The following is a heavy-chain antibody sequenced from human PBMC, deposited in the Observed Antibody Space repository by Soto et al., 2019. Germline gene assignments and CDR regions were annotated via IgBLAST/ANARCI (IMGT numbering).Heavy chain of an antibody. J-gene: IGHJ6*02. CDR2: ISAYNGNT. Sequence: QVQLVQSGAEVKKPGASVKVSCKASGYTFTSYGISWVRQAPGQGLEWMGWISAYNGNTNYAQKLQGRGTMTTDTSTSTAYMELRSLRSDDTAVYYCARDLYIVATYYYYGMDVWGQGTTVTVSS. CDR1: GYTFTSYG. D-gene: IGHD5-12*01. CDR3: ARDLYIVATYYYYGMDV. V-gene: IGHV1-18*01.